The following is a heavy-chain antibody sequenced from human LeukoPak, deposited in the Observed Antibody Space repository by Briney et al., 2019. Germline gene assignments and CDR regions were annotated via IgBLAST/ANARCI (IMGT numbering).Heavy chain of an antibody. CDR1: GYTFTSYY. CDR2: INPSGGSA. CDR3: ASGRSYFTVTISSIDY. J-gene: IGHJ4*02. Sequence: ASVKVSCKASGYTFTSYYMHWVRQAPGQGLEWMGIINPSGGSASYAQKFQGRVTMTRDMSTSTVYMVLSSLRAEDTAVYYCASGRSYFTVTISSIDYWGQGTLVTVSS. D-gene: IGHD4-17*01. V-gene: IGHV1-46*01.